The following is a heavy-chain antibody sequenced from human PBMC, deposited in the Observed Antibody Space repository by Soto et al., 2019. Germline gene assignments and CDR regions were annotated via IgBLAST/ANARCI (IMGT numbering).Heavy chain of an antibody. CDR3: ARVAYFDTTGYYYYFDY. D-gene: IGHD3-22*01. CDR2: IYHSGNT. CDR1: GYSISNGYY. J-gene: IGHJ4*02. V-gene: IGHV4-38-2*01. Sequence: SETLSLTCAVSGYSISNGYYWGWIRQPPGKGLEWIGSIYHSGNTFCNPSLKSRVTISVDMSRNQFSLKLSSVTAADTAVYYCARVAYFDTTGYYYYFDYWGQGALVTSPQ.